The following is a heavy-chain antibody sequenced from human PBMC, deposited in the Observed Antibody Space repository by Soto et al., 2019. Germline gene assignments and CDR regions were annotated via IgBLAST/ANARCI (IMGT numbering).Heavy chain of an antibody. Sequence: QVQLQESGPGLVKPSQTLSLTCTVSGGSISSGDYYWSWIRQPPGKGLEGIGYIYYSASTYYNPSLRSRVTISVDTSKNQFSLKLSSVTAADAAVYYCARLDYDILTGGQSWGQGTLVTVSS. CDR1: GGSISSGDYY. V-gene: IGHV4-30-4*01. CDR3: ARLDYDILTGGQS. J-gene: IGHJ5*02. D-gene: IGHD3-9*01. CDR2: IYYSAST.